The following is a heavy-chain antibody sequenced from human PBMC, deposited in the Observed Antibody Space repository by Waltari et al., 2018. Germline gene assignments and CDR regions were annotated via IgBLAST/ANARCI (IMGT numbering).Heavy chain of an antibody. J-gene: IGHJ4*02. CDR1: GGSFSGYY. CDR3: ARAPMDSSGWYNHFDY. V-gene: IGHV4-34*01. CDR2: INHSGST. D-gene: IGHD6-19*01. Sequence: QVQLQQWGAGLLKPSETLSPTCAVYGGSFSGYYWSWIRQPPGKGLEWIGEINHSGSTNYNPSLKSRVTISVDTSKNQFSLKLSSVTAADTAVYYCARAPMDSSGWYNHFDYWGQGTLVTVSS.